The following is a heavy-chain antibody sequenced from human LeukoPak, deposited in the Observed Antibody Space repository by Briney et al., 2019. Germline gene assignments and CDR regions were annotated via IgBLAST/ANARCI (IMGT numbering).Heavy chain of an antibody. CDR2: IYTSGST. D-gene: IGHD3-10*01. J-gene: IGHJ6*03. CDR3: ARHKGGEGYYMDV. CDR1: GGSISSYY. V-gene: IGHV4-4*09. Sequence: SETLSLTCTVSGGSISSYYWSWIRQPPGKGLEWIGYIYTSGSTNYNPSLKSRVTISVDTSKNQFSLKLSSVTAADTAVYYCARHKGGEGYYMDVWGKGTTVTVSS.